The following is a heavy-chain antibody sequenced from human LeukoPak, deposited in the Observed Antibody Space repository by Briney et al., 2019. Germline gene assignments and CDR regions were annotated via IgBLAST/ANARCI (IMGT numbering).Heavy chain of an antibody. J-gene: IGHJ4*02. CDR3: VVDGSGSY. V-gene: IGHV3-7*01. CDR2: IKQDGSEK. D-gene: IGHD3-10*01. CDR1: GFTFRIYW. Sequence: GGSLRLSCAASGFTFRIYWMSWVRQAPGKGLEGVANIKQDGSEKYYVDSVKGRFTISRDNAKNSLYLQMNSLRVEDTAVYYCVVDGSGSYWGQGTLVTVSS.